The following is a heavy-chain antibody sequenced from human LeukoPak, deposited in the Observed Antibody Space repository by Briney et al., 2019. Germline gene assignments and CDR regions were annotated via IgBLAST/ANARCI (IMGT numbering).Heavy chain of an antibody. CDR1: GASLTAGGSA. J-gene: IGHJ6*03. CDR3: ARALSAPYCTNGVCYAYYYYMDV. Sequence: PWPSTCRVRGASLTAGGSAGSGFRQPQGRGLGGLGISFSVGATTYNPSLKSRVTISVDTSKNQFSLKLSSVTAADTAVYYCARALSAPYCTNGVCYAYYYYMDVWGKGTTVTVSS. CDR2: SFSVGAT. D-gene: IGHD2-8*01. V-gene: IGHV4-30-4*07.